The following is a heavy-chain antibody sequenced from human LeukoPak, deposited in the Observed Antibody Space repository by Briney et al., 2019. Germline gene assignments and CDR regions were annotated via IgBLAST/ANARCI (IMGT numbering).Heavy chain of an antibody. Sequence: NAGGSLRLSCAASGFTFSSYSMNWVRQAPGKGLEWVSSISSSSSYIYYADSVKGRFTISRDNSKNTLDLQMNSLRAEDTAMYYCARGHRRDWFDPWGQGTLVTVSS. CDR3: ARGHRRDWFDP. CDR1: GFTFSSYS. CDR2: ISSSSSYI. V-gene: IGHV3-21*01. J-gene: IGHJ5*02.